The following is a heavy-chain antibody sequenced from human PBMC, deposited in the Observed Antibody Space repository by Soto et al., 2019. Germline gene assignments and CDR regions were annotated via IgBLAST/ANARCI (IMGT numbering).Heavy chain of an antibody. CDR1: GYSFTSYG. D-gene: IGHD6-19*01. J-gene: IGHJ4*02. Sequence: QVQLVQSGAEVKKPGASVKVSCKASGYSFTSYGISWVRQAPGQGLEWMGRISGYNGNTNYPQKFQGRGXXTXDXXTSTAYMELRSLRSDDTAVYYCTISGYPSAWYRNYWGQGTLVTVSS. CDR3: TISGYPSAWYRNY. CDR2: ISGYNGNT. V-gene: IGHV1-18*01.